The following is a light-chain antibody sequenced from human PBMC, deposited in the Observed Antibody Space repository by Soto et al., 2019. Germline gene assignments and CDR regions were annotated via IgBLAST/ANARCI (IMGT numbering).Light chain of an antibody. CDR3: QQYGSSTYT. J-gene: IGKJ2*01. V-gene: IGKV3D-15*01. Sequence: LVMTQSPTTLAVSPEETTSLFCRASQSINSDVAWYQQKVGQTPRLLIHGASTRATGIAARFSGSGSGTDFTLTISRMEPEDFAVYYCQQYGSSTYTFGQGTKVDIK. CDR1: QSINSD. CDR2: GAS.